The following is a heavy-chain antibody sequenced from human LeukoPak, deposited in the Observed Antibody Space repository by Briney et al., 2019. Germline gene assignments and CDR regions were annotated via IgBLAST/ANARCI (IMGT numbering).Heavy chain of an antibody. D-gene: IGHD1-1*01. J-gene: IGHJ6*02. CDR1: GYTFTSYD. Sequence: ASVKVSCKASGYTFTSYDINWVRQATGQGLEWMGWMNPNSGNTGYAQKFQGRVTMTRNTGISTAYMELSSLRSEDTAVYYCARERPKTRVYYYHGMDVWGQGTTVTVSS. V-gene: IGHV1-8*01. CDR2: MNPNSGNT. CDR3: ARERPKTRVYYYHGMDV.